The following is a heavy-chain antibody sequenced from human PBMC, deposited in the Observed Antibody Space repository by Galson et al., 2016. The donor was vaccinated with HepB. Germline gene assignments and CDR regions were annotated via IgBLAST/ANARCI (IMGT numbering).Heavy chain of an antibody. CDR1: GYTFTNYH. V-gene: IGHV1-2*02. Sequence: SVKVSCKASGYTFTNYHIYWVRQAPGQGLEWMGWINPNNGATRYAQKFQGRVSVSRDTSISTTYMELSSLRSGDTALYYCARDLGHLEPKKNAWDKHFDYWGQGTLVTVSS. CDR2: INPNNGAT. J-gene: IGHJ4*02. D-gene: IGHD1-1*01. CDR3: ARDLGHLEPKKNAWDKHFDY.